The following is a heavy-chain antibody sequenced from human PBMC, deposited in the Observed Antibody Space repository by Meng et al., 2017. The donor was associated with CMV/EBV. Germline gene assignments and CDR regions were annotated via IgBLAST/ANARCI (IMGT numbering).Heavy chain of an antibody. J-gene: IGHJ4*02. V-gene: IGHV3-11*01. Sequence: GESLKISCAASGFTFSDYYMSWIRQAPGKGLEWVSYISSSGSTIYYTDSVKGRFTISRDNAKNSLYLQMNRLKAEDTAVYYGARGGVRYSGGDCYPTRFDYWGQGALVTVSS. D-gene: IGHD2-21*01. CDR2: ISSSGSTI. CDR3: ARGGVRYSGGDCYPTRFDY. CDR1: GFTFSDYY.